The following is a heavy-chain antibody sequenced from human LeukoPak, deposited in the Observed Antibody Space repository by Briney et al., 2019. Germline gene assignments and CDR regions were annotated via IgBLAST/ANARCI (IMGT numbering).Heavy chain of an antibody. CDR1: GGTFSSYA. CDR2: IIPIFGTA. J-gene: IGHJ6*02. Sequence: GASVKVSCKASGGTFSSYAISWVRQAPGQGLEWMGGIIPIFGTANYAQKFQGRVTITADESTSTAYMELSSLRSDDTAVYYCARDGYGSGAGPQNYYYYGMDVWGQGTTVTVSS. V-gene: IGHV1-69*13. D-gene: IGHD3-10*01. CDR3: ARDGYGSGAGPQNYYYYGMDV.